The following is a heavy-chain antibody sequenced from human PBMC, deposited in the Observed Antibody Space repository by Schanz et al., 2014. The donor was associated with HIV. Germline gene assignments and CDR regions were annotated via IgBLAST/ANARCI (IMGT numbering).Heavy chain of an antibody. D-gene: IGHD2-15*01. CDR2: INPNSGAT. J-gene: IGHJ4*02. V-gene: IGHV1-2*02. CDR1: GYTFIAYY. CDR3: ARGRSGYCSGGSCPYGRYYFDY. Sequence: QVQLVQSGAEVKKPGASVRVSCKASGYTFIAYYIHWLRQTPGQGLEWMGWINPNSGATKYAQKFLGRVTLTRDTSVSTAYMELSRLRSDDTAVYYCARGRSGYCSGGSCPYGRYYFDYWGQGTLVTVSS.